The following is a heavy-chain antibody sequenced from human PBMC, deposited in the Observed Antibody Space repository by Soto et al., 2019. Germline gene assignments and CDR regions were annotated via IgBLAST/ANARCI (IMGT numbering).Heavy chain of an antibody. J-gene: IGHJ4*02. CDR1: GYTFTSYG. CDR2: ISAYNGNT. D-gene: IGHD3-9*01. V-gene: IGHV1-18*01. Sequence: VKVSCKASGYTFTSYGISWVRQAPGQGLEWMGWISAYNGNTNYAQKLQGRVTMTTDTSTSTAYTELRSLRSDDTAVYYCARGVHELRYFDWFTATDYWGQGTLVTVSS. CDR3: ARGVHELRYFDWFTATDY.